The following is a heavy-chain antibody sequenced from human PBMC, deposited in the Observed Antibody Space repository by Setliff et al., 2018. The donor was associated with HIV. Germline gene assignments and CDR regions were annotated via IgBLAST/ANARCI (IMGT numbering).Heavy chain of an antibody. CDR3: ARRGAYGYDYFDY. Sequence: SETLSLTCAVSGYSISSGYYWGWIRQPPGKGLEWIGSIFHSAATNYSPSLKSRVTISIDTSKNQFSLKLTSVTAADTAVYYCARRGAYGYDYFDYWGPGILVTVSS. D-gene: IGHD5-12*01. J-gene: IGHJ4*02. CDR2: IFHSAAT. V-gene: IGHV4-38-2*01. CDR1: GYSISSGYY.